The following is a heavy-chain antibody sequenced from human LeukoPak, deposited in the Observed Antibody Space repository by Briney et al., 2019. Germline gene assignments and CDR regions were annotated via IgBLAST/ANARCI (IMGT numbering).Heavy chain of an antibody. J-gene: IGHJ5*02. Sequence: ASVKVSCKASGYTFTSYDINWVRQATGQGLEWMGWMNPNSGNTNYAQELQGRVTMTTDTSTSTAYMELRSLRSDDTAVYYCAREQPGTNWFDPWGQGTLVTVSS. CDR2: MNPNSGNT. V-gene: IGHV1-18*01. D-gene: IGHD3-10*01. CDR1: GYTFTSYD. CDR3: AREQPGTNWFDP.